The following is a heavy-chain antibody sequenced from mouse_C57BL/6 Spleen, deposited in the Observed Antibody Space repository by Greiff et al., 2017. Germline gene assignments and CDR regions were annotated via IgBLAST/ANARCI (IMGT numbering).Heavy chain of an antibody. D-gene: IGHD1-1*01. Sequence: QVQLQQSGAELMKPGASVKLSCKATGYTFTGYWIEWVKQRPGHGLEWIGEILPGSGSTNYNEKFKGKATFTADTSSNTAYMQLSSLTTEDSAIYYCARNPITTVVGNWYFDVWGTGTTVTVSS. CDR1: GYTFTGYW. V-gene: IGHV1-9*01. CDR2: ILPGSGST. J-gene: IGHJ1*03. CDR3: ARNPITTVVGNWYFDV.